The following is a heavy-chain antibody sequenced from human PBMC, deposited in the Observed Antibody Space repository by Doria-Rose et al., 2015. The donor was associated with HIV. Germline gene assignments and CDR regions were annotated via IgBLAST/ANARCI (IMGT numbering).Heavy chain of an antibody. V-gene: IGHV2-26*01. D-gene: IGHD6-13*01. J-gene: IGHJ4*02. CDR1: GVSLSSPGMG. CDR3: ARIKSSRWYHKYYFDF. CDR2: ILADHER. Sequence: SGPVLVKPTETLTLTCTVSGVSLSSPGMGVSWIRQPPGKALEWLANILADHERSYTTPLKSRLTIARSTSKSQVVLTMTDMDPVDTATYYCARIKSSRWYHKYYFDFWGQGTLVIVSA.